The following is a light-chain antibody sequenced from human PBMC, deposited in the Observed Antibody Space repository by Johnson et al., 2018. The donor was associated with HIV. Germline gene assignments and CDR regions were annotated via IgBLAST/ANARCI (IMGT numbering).Light chain of an antibody. Sequence: QSVLTQPPSVSAAPGQTVNISCSGNVSNIESYFVSWYQQLPGAAPTLLIYEDNKRPSGIPDRFSGSKSDTSATLCITGLQTGQEADYYYAAWDSGLTAHFVFGSGTTITVL. V-gene: IGLV1-51*02. CDR2: EDN. CDR3: AAWDSGLTAHFV. J-gene: IGLJ1*01. CDR1: VSNIESYF.